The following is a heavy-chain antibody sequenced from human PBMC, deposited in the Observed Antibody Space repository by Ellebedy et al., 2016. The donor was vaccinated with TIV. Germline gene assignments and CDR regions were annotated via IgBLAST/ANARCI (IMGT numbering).Heavy chain of an antibody. V-gene: IGHV3-23*01. CDR1: GFTFNNYA. CDR3: AKGRGGGSDTSAPRYYFDY. Sequence: PGGSLRLSCAASGFTFNNYAMSWVRQAPGKGLEWVSTISHTGSRTYYANSVEGRFIISRDNSKRTVYLQMNSLRAEDTAVYYCAKGRGGGSDTSAPRYYFDYWGLGTLVTVSS. CDR2: ISHTGSRT. J-gene: IGHJ4*02. D-gene: IGHD3-22*01.